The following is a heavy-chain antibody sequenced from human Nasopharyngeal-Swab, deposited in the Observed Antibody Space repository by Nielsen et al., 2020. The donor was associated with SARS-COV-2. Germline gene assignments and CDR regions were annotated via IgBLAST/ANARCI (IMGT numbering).Heavy chain of an antibody. CDR1: GGSISSGGYY. Sequence: SETLSLTCTVSGGSISSGGYYWSWIRQHPGKGLEWIGYIYYSGSTYYNPSLKSRVTISVDTSKNQFSLKLSSVTAADTAVYYCARVIGDYDSSGWYYYYYYGMDVWGQGTTVTVSS. V-gene: IGHV4-31*03. CDR3: ARVIGDYDSSGWYYYYYYGMDV. CDR2: IYYSGST. J-gene: IGHJ6*02. D-gene: IGHD3-22*01.